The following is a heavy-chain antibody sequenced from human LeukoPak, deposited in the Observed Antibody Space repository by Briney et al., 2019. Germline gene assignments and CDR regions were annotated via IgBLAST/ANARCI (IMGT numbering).Heavy chain of an antibody. J-gene: IGHJ4*02. D-gene: IGHD3-22*01. CDR3: AKEMIVVVTTNDY. CDR1: GFTVSSNY. CDR2: IRSDGST. V-gene: IGHV3-53*01. Sequence: GGSLRLSCKASGFTVSSNYMSWVRQAPGKGLEWVSVIRSDGSTNHADSVKGRFTISRDNSKNTLYLQMNNLRAEDTAMYYCAKEMIVVVTTNDYWGQGTLVTVSS.